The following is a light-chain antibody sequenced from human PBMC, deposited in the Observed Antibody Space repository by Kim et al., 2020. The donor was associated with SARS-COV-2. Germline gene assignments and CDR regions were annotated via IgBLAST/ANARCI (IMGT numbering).Light chain of an antibody. Sequence: QLVLTQSPSASASLGASVKLTCTLSSGLSNYAIAWHQQQPEKGPRYLMKFNSDGSHTKGDGIPDRFSGSSSGAERYLTISSLQSEDEADYHCQTWDTGIAVFGGGTQLTVL. CDR1: SGLSNYA. V-gene: IGLV4-69*01. J-gene: IGLJ2*01. CDR3: QTWDTGIAV. CDR2: FNSDGSH.